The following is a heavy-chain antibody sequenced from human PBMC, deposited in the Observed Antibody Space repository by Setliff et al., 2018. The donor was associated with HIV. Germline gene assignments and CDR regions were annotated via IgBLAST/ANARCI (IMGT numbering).Heavy chain of an antibody. CDR2: IYSTGST. CDR1: GPSINIHY. Sequence: SETLSLTCTVSGPSINIHYWSWIRQSPGKGFEWIGYIYSTGSTNYNPSLQSRVTISMVASRNQFSLKVTSVTAADTAVYYCAKGAGFYGDYTFDHWGQGRRGTVSS. D-gene: IGHD4-17*01. J-gene: IGHJ4*02. CDR3: AKGAGFYGDYTFDH. V-gene: IGHV4-59*11.